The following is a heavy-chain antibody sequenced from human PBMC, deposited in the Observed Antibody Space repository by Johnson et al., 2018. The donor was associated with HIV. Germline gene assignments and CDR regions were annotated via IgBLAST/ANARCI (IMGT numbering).Heavy chain of an antibody. J-gene: IGHJ3*02. Sequence: QVQLVESGGGLVQPGGSLKLSCAASGFTFSSYGMHWVRQAPGKGLEWMALTYYEGINKYYADSVKGRFTISRDNSKNTLYLQMNSLRAEDTALYYCAKSTNRKLGIGNDAFDIWGQGTMVTVSS. CDR2: TYYEGINK. CDR3: AKSTNRKLGIGNDAFDI. D-gene: IGHD7-27*01. V-gene: IGHV3-33*06. CDR1: GFTFSSYG.